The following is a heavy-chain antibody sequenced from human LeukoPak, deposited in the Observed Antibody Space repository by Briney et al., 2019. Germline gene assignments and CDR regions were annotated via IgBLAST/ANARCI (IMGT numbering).Heavy chain of an antibody. Sequence: PGGSLRLSCAASGFSFISNSMNWGRQVPGEGVEWVSYIISSSSIIYYAESVKGRFTISRDNDENSLYLQMNGLRDEDTAVYFCAREVSSTRGRIFYYYGMDVWGQGTTVTVSS. V-gene: IGHV3-48*02. CDR1: GFSFISNS. D-gene: IGHD6-13*01. J-gene: IGHJ6*02. CDR2: IISSSSII. CDR3: AREVSSTRGRIFYYYGMDV.